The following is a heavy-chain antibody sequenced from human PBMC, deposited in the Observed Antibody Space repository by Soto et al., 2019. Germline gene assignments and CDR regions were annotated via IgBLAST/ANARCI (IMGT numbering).Heavy chain of an antibody. V-gene: IGHV3-21*01. J-gene: IGHJ2*01. Sequence: EVQLVESGGGLVKPGGSLRLSCAASGFTFSSYSMNWVRQAPGKGLEWVSSISSSSSYIYYADSVKGRFTISRDNAKNSLYRQMNSLRAEDTAVYYCARVELLWFGELLSYWYFDLWGRGTLVTVSS. CDR1: GFTFSSYS. D-gene: IGHD3-10*01. CDR2: ISSSSSYI. CDR3: ARVELLWFGELLSYWYFDL.